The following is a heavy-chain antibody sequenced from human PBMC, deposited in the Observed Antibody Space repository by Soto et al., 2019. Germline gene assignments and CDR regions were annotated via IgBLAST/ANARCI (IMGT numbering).Heavy chain of an antibody. CDR1: GGSISSSSYY. CDR3: ARHRCSSTSCYVSAESMDV. Sequence: QLQLQESGPGLVKPSETLSLTCTVSGGSISSSSYYWGWIRQPPGKGLEWIGSIYYSGSTYYNPSLKSRVTISVDTSKNQFSLKLSSVTAADTAVYYCARHRCSSTSCYVSAESMDVWGKGTTVTVSS. CDR2: IYYSGST. J-gene: IGHJ6*03. D-gene: IGHD2-2*01. V-gene: IGHV4-39*01.